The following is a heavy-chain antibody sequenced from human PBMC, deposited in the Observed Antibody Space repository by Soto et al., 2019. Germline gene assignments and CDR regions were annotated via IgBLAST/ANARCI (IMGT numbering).Heavy chain of an antibody. CDR2: ISYDGSNK. J-gene: IGHJ4*02. V-gene: IGHV3-30*18. CDR3: AKGGRWKYRYFDY. D-gene: IGHD1-7*01. Sequence: GSLRVACSASGFTFRSYGMHWVRQAPGKGLEWVAVISYDGSNKYYADSVKGRFTISRDNSKNTLYLQMNSLRAEDTAVYYCAKGGRWKYRYFDYWGQGTLVTVYS. CDR1: GFTFRSYG.